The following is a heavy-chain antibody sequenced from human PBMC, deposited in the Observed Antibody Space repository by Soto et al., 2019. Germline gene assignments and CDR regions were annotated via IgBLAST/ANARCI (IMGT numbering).Heavy chain of an antibody. CDR2: IIPIFGTA. CDR3: ASPHNWNSYYYYYGMDV. D-gene: IGHD1-20*01. CDR1: GGPFSSYA. V-gene: IGHV1-69*13. J-gene: IGHJ6*02. Sequence: SVKVSCKASGGPFSSYAISWVRQAPGQGLEWMGGIIPIFGTANYAQKFQGRVTITADESTSTAYMELSSLRSEDTAVYYCASPHNWNSYYYYYGMDVWGQGTTVTVSS.